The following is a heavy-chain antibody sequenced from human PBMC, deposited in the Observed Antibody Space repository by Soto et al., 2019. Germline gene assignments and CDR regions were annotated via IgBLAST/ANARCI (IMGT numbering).Heavy chain of an antibody. CDR1: GFTFTSSA. CDR2: IVVGSGNT. CDR3: AANHDSSGYYSSWFDP. V-gene: IGHV1-58*01. J-gene: IGHJ5*02. D-gene: IGHD3-22*01. Sequence: GASVKVSCKASGFTFTSSAVQWVRQARGQRLEWIGWIVVGSGNTNYAQKFQERVTITRDMSTSTAYMELSSLRSEDTVVYYCAANHDSSGYYSSWFDPWGQGTLVTVSS.